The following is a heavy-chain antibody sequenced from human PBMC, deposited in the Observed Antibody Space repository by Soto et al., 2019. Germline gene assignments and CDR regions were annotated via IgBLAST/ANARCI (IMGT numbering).Heavy chain of an antibody. V-gene: IGHV4-30-2*05. J-gene: IGHJ5*02. Sequence: PSETLSLTCAVSGGSISSGGYSWSWIRQPPGKGLEWIGYIYHSGSTYYNPSLKSRVTISVDTSKNQFSLKLSSVTAADTAVYYCARVGPLRYGDYGWFDPWGQGTLVTVSS. CDR2: IYHSGST. CDR3: ARVGPLRYGDYGWFDP. D-gene: IGHD4-17*01. CDR1: GGSISSGGYS.